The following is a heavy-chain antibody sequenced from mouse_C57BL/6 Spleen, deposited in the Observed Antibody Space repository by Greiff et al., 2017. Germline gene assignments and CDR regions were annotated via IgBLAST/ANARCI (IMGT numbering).Heavy chain of an antibody. CDR1: GYTFTSYW. J-gene: IGHJ2*01. Sequence: VQLQQPGAELVKPGASVKMSCKASGYTFTSYWITWVKQRPGQGLEWIGDIYPGSGSTNYNEKFKSKATLTVDTSTSTAYMQLSSLTSEASAVYCCASDYVRYIDYWGQGTTLTVSS. V-gene: IGHV1-55*01. CDR2: IYPGSGST. CDR3: ASDYVRYIDY. D-gene: IGHD2-13*01.